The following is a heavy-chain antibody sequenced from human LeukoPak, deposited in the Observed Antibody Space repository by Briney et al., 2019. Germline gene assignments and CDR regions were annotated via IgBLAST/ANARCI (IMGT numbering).Heavy chain of an antibody. J-gene: IGHJ5*02. D-gene: IGHD3-22*01. CDR3: ARDHVSGYYHH. V-gene: IGHV3-53*01. CDR1: GFTVSSNY. Sequence: GGSLRLSCAASGFTVSSNYMSWVRQAPGKGLEWVSVIYGGGSTYYADSVKGRFTISRDNSKNTLYLQMNSLRAEDTAVYYCARDHVSGYYHHWGQGTLVTVSS. CDR2: IYGGGST.